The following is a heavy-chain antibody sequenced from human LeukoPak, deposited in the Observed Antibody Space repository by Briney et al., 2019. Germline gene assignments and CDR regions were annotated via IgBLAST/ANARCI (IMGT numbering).Heavy chain of an antibody. CDR3: ARDQVGSGITIFGGLGAFDI. V-gene: IGHV3-23*01. CDR1: GFTFSSYA. Sequence: GGSLRLSCAASGFTFSSYAMSWVRQAPGKGLEWVSAISGSGGNTYYADSVKGRFTISRDNSKNTLYLQMNSLRAEDTAVYYCARDQVGSGITIFGGLGAFDIWGQGTMVTVSS. D-gene: IGHD3-3*01. J-gene: IGHJ3*02. CDR2: ISGSGGNT.